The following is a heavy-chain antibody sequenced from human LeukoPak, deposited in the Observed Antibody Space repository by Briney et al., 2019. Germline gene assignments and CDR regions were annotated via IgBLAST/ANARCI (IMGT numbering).Heavy chain of an antibody. V-gene: IGHV3-48*02. Sequence: GGSLRLSCAASGFIFSSYSMNWVRPAAGKGLEWVAYINGGTDLIHYADSVKGRLAISRDNARNSLYLQMHSLRDEDAAVYYCAREGYYGAFDIWGQGTMVTVSS. J-gene: IGHJ3*02. CDR1: GFIFSSYS. CDR3: AREGYYGAFDI. CDR2: INGGTDLI. D-gene: IGHD3-10*01.